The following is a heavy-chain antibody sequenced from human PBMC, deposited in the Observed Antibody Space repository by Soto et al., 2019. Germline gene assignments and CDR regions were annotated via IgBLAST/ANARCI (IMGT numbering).Heavy chain of an antibody. V-gene: IGHV3-33*01. J-gene: IGHJ3*02. CDR1: GFTFSSYG. CDR3: ARGETATIPPAAFDI. D-gene: IGHD5-12*01. Sequence: PGGSLRLSCAASGFTFSSYGMHWVRQAPGKGLEWVAVIWYDGSDKYYADSVKGRFTISRDNSKNTLYLQMNSLRAEDTAVYYCARGETATIPPAAFDIWGQGTMVTV. CDR2: IWYDGSDK.